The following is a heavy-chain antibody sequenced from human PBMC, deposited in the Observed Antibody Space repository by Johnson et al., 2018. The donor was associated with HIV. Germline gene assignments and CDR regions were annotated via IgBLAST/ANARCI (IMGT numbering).Heavy chain of an antibody. J-gene: IGHJ3*02. CDR2: VYSGGTT. CDR3: TRRSPYDAFDI. CDR1: GFTASSNY. V-gene: IGHV3-66*02. Sequence: VQLVESGGGLIQPGGSLRLSCAASGFTASSNYMSWVRQAPGKGLESVSVVYSGGTTHYADSVKGRSTISRDNSKNTLYLQMNSLRAEDTAVYYCTRRSPYDAFDIWGQGTMVTVSS.